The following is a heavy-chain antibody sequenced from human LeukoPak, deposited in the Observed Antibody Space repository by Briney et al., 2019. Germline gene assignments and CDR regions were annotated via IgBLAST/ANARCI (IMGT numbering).Heavy chain of an antibody. CDR3: ARALGITIFGVPSPFDP. J-gene: IGHJ5*02. Sequence: SETLSLTCTVSGGSISSYYWSWIRQPAGKGLEWIGRIYTSGSTNYNPSLKSRVTISVDTSKNQFSLKLSSVTAADTAVYYCARALGITIFGVPSPFDPWGQGTLVTVSS. CDR1: GGSISSYY. D-gene: IGHD3-3*01. CDR2: IYTSGST. V-gene: IGHV4-4*07.